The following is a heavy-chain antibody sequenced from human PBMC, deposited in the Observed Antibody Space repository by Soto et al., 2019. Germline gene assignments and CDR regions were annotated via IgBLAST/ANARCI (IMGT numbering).Heavy chain of an antibody. V-gene: IGHV1-69*04. J-gene: IGHJ4*02. CDR3: ARDYYDNFTGYYFDY. CDR1: GSTSSSYA. D-gene: IGHD3-9*01. Sequence: SVKVSCRASGSTSSSYAISWDRQAPGQGLEWMGRIIPILDTANYAQKFQGRVTITADKSTSTAYMGLSSLRSEDTAVYYCARDYYDNFTGYYFDYWGQGTLVTVSS. CDR2: IIPILDTA.